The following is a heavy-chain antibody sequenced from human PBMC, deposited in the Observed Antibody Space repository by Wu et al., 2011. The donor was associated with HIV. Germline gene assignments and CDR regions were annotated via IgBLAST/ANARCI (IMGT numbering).Heavy chain of an antibody. Sequence: QVQLVQSGAEVKKPGASVKVSCKASGYTLTSYGISWVRQAPGQGLEWLGWISVNSGDTNYAQRLQGRVTMTTDTSTSTAYMELRSLRSDDTAVYYCATGVTIFGVTNWGQGTLVTVSS. D-gene: IGHD3-3*01. CDR2: ISVNSGDT. CDR3: ATGVTIFGVTN. J-gene: IGHJ4*02. V-gene: IGHV1-18*01. CDR1: GYTLTSYG.